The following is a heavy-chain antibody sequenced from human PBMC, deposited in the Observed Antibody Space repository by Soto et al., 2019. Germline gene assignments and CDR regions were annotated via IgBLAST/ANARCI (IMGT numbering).Heavy chain of an antibody. CDR1: GGSISSYY. V-gene: IGHV4-59*01. CDR3: AREKGGKYYFDY. Sequence: SETLSLTCTVSGGSISSYYWSWIRQPPGKGLEWIGYIYYSGSTNYNPSLKSRVTISVDTSKNQFSLKLSSVTAADTAVYYCAREKGGKYYFDYWGQGTLVTVSS. J-gene: IGHJ4*02. CDR2: IYYSGST. D-gene: IGHD3-16*01.